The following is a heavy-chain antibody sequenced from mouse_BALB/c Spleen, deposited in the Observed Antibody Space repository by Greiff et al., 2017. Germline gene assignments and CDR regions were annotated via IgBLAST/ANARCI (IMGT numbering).Heavy chain of an antibody. Sequence: VKLMESGAELARPGASVKLSCKASGYTFTSYWMQWVKQRPGQGLEWIGAIYPGDGDTRYTQKFKGKATLTADKSSSTAYMQLSSLASEDSAVYYCARSPDLAWFAYWGQGTLVTVSA. CDR1: GYTFTSYW. J-gene: IGHJ3*01. CDR3: ARSPDLAWFAY. CDR2: IYPGDGDT. V-gene: IGHV1-87*01.